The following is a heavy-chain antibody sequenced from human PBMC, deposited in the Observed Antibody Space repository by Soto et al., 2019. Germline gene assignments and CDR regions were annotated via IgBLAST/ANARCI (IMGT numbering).Heavy chain of an antibody. V-gene: IGHV1-8*01. J-gene: IGHJ6*03. CDR1: GYTFTSYD. CDR2: MNPNSGKT. CDR3: ARGQEYYVFWSGYSNYYYYYMDV. Sequence: GASVKVSCKASGYTFTSYDINWVRQATGQGLEWMGWMNPNSGKTNYAQKFQGWVTMTRDTSISTAYRELSRLRSEDTAVYYCARGQEYYVFWSGYSNYYYYYMDVWGKGTTVTVSS. D-gene: IGHD3-3*01.